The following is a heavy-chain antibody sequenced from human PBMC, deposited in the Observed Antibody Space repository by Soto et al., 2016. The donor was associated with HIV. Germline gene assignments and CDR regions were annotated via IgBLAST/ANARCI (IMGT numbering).Heavy chain of an antibody. Sequence: VQLQESGPGLVKPSQTLSLTCTVSGGSISGATYYWTWIRQHPGKGLEWIGYIYYTGNTYYNPPLKSRVAISIDTSKSRFSLKLTSVTVADTAMYYCARASLSGSSSRLVPXNFDAWGQGTLVTVSS. D-gene: IGHD6-13*01. V-gene: IGHV4-31*03. CDR2: IYYTGNT. CDR1: GGSISGATYY. J-gene: IGHJ4*02. CDR3: ARASLSGSSSRLVPXNFDA.